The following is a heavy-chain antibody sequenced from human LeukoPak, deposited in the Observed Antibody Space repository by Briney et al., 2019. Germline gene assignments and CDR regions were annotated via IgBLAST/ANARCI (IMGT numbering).Heavy chain of an antibody. CDR3: ARDGSSAYYGSGSYYNNYYYGMDV. J-gene: IGHJ6*02. D-gene: IGHD3-10*01. Sequence: GGSLRLSCAASGSTFSSYSMNWDRQAPGKGLEWVSSISSSSSYIYYADSVKGRFTISRDNAKNSLYLQMNSLRAEDTAVYYCARDGSSAYYGSGSYYNNYYYGMDVWGQGTTVTVSS. CDR2: ISSSSSYI. V-gene: IGHV3-21*01. CDR1: GSTFSSYS.